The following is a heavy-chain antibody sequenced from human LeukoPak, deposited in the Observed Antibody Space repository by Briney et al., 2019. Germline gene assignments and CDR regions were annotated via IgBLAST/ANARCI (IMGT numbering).Heavy chain of an antibody. V-gene: IGHV1-18*01. J-gene: IGHJ3*02. CDR1: GYTFTSYG. CDR2: ISAYNGST. D-gene: IGHD6-19*01. Sequence: ASVKVSCKASGYTFTSYGISWVRQAPGQGLEWMGWISAYNGSTNYAQKLQSRVTMTTDTSTSTAYMELRSLRSDDTAVYYCARGLDLWYSSGWPEGHVAFDIWGQGTMVTVSS. CDR3: ARGLDLWYSSGWPEGHVAFDI.